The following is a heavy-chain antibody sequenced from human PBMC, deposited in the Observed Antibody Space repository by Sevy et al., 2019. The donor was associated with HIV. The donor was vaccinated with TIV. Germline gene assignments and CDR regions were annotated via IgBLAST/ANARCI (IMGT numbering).Heavy chain of an antibody. CDR2: IIPIFGTA. CDR3: ARAIRQCSSTSCYSYYYGMDV. D-gene: IGHD2-2*01. CDR1: GGTFSSYA. J-gene: IGHJ6*02. Sequence: ASVKVSCKASGGTFSSYAISWVRQAPGQGLEWMGGIIPIFGTANYAQKFQGRVTITADESTSTAYMELSSLGSEDTAVYYCARAIRQCSSTSCYSYYYGMDVWGQGTTVTVSS. V-gene: IGHV1-69*13.